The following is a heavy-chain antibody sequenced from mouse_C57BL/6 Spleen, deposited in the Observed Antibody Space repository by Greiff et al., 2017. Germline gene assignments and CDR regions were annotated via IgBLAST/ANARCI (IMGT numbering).Heavy chain of an antibody. CDR3: ARAGPGKVPYFDY. Sequence: EVKLQESGPGLVKPSQSLSLTCSVTGYSITSGYYWNWIRQFPGNKLEWMGYISYDGSNNYNPSLKNRISITRDTSKNQFFLKLNSVTTEDTATYYCARAGPGKVPYFDYWGQGTTLTVSS. CDR2: ISYDGSN. CDR1: GYSITSGYY. J-gene: IGHJ2*01. D-gene: IGHD4-1*01. V-gene: IGHV3-6*01.